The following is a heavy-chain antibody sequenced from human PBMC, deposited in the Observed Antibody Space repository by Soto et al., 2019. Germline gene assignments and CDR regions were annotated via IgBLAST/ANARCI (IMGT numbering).Heavy chain of an antibody. Sequence: TSETLSLTCTVSGGSTSDYFWSWIRQSPGKGLEWIGYIYYLGSTDYNPSLKSRVTISVDTSKRQFSLKLSSVTVADTAVYYCARDGYDGSGSPYPAYWGPGTQVTVSS. J-gene: IGHJ4*02. CDR3: ARDGYDGSGSPYPAY. D-gene: IGHD3-10*01. CDR1: GGSTSDYF. V-gene: IGHV4-59*01. CDR2: IYYLGST.